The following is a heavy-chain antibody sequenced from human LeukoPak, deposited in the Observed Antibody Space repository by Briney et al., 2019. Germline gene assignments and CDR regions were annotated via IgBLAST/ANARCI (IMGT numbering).Heavy chain of an antibody. CDR1: GFTFSSYG. V-gene: IGHV3-30*03. CDR3: ARSLYCSSTSCTEEDYYGMDV. Sequence: GGSLRLSCAASGFTFSSYGMHWVRQAPGKGLEWVAVISYDGSNKYYADSVKGRFTISRDNAKNSLYLQMNSLRAEDTAVYYCARSLYCSSTSCTEEDYYGMDVWGQGTTVTVSS. D-gene: IGHD2-2*01. J-gene: IGHJ6*02. CDR2: ISYDGSNK.